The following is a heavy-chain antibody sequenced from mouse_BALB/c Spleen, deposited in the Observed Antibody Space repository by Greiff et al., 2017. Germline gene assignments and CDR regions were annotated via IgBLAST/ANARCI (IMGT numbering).Heavy chain of an antibody. V-gene: IGHV1-19*01. CDR2: FNPYNGGT. CDR1: GYTFTDYY. J-gene: IGHJ2*01. Sequence: EVQLHQSGPELVKPGASVKMSCKASGYTFTDYYMDWVKQSHGESFEWIGRFNPYNGGTSYNQKFKGKATLTVDKSSRTAYMELNSLTSEDSAVYYCARSRATVVARGYFDYGGQGTTLTGSS. D-gene: IGHD1-1*01. CDR3: ARSRATVVARGYFDY.